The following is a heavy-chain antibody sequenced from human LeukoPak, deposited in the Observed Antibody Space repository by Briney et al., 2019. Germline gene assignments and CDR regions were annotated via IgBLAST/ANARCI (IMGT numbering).Heavy chain of an antibody. Sequence: GGTLRLSCAAPGFTFSSYGMSWVRQAPGKGLEWVSSISTSSIYIYYADSVRGRFTISRDNAKNSLYLQMNSLRAEDTAVYSCARGADGVSSNSRGWFDPWGQGTLVTVSS. J-gene: IGHJ5*02. V-gene: IGHV3-21*01. CDR2: ISTSSIYI. CDR3: ARGADGVSSNSRGWFDP. CDR1: GFTFSSYG. D-gene: IGHD2-15*01.